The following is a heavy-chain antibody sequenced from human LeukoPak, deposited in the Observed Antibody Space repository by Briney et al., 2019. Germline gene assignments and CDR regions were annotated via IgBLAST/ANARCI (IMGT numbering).Heavy chain of an antibody. CDR2: ISPTNGNT. J-gene: IGHJ3*02. D-gene: IGHD3-9*01. Sequence: ASVKVSCKASGYTFTSYGISWVRQAPEQGLEGMGWISPTNGNTNYAQKLQGRVTMTTDTPTSTAYMELRSLRSDDTAVYYCARLFPYYDILTGYSDDAFDIWGQGTMVTVSS. V-gene: IGHV1-18*01. CDR1: GYTFTSYG. CDR3: ARLFPYYDILTGYSDDAFDI.